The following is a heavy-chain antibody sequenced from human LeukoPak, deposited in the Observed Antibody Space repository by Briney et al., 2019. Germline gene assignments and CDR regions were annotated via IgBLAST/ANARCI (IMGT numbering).Heavy chain of an antibody. CDR1: GFTFSSYA. Sequence: GGSLRLSCAASGFTFSSYAMHWVRQAPGKGLEYVSAISSNGGSTYYADSVKGRFTISRDNSKNTLYLHMVSLRAEDMAVYYCSRGTKKYYDSSGYYYYWGQGTLVTVSS. CDR2: ISSNGGST. V-gene: IGHV3-64*02. J-gene: IGHJ4*02. CDR3: SRGTKKYYDSSGYYYY. D-gene: IGHD3-22*01.